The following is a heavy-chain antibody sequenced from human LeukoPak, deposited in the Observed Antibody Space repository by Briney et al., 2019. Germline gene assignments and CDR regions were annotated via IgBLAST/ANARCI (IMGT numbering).Heavy chain of an antibody. V-gene: IGHV4-4*02. CDR3: ARGLWFGELSAFDI. Sequence: SETLSLTCAVSGGSISSSNWWSWVRQPPGKGLEWIGEIYHSGSTNYNPSLKSRVTISVDTSKNQFSLKLSSVTAADTAVYYCARGLWFGELSAFDIWGQGTMVTVSS. CDR2: IYHSGST. CDR1: GGSISSSNW. D-gene: IGHD3-10*01. J-gene: IGHJ3*02.